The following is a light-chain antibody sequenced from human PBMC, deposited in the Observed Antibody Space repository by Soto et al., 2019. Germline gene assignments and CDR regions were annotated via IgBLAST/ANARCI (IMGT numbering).Light chain of an antibody. CDR1: QSVSSN. CDR2: GAS. CDR3: QQYNNWPWT. V-gene: IGKV3-15*01. J-gene: IGKJ1*01. Sequence: EIVMTQSPATLSVSPGERATLSCRASQSVSSNLAWYQQKPGQAPRLLIYGASTRATGIPARFSGSGSGTDFTLTISSLQSEDLAVYYCQQYNNWPWTFGQGTKVEIQ.